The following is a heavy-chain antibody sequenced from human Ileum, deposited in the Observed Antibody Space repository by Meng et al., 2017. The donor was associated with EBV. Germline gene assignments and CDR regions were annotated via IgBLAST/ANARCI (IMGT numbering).Heavy chain of an antibody. V-gene: IGHV1-46*01. Sequence: QVQLVQSGSELKKPGXSVKVSCKASGYIFTNYAMNWVRQAPGQGLEWMGIINTSVGYTSHAQKFQGRVTMTRDTSTSTVHMEVSSLRSADTAVYYCARASRVLGGFDYWGQGTLVTVSS. CDR1: GYIFTNYA. J-gene: IGHJ4*02. CDR2: INTSVGYT. CDR3: ARASRVLGGFDY. D-gene: IGHD3-16*01.